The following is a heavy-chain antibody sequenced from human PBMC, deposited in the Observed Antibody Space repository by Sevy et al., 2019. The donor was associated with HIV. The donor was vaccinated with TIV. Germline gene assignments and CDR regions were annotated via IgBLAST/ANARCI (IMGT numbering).Heavy chain of an antibody. V-gene: IGHV1-24*01. CDR1: GYTLTELS. CDR3: ATGVTTRESVVQSWFDP. D-gene: IGHD1-1*01. J-gene: IGHJ5*02. CDR2: FDPEDGET. Sequence: ASVKVSCKVSGYTLTELSMHWVRQAPGKGLEWMGGFDPEDGETIYAQKFQGRVTMTEDTSTDTAYMELSSLRSEDTAVYYWATGVTTRESVVQSWFDPWGQGTLVTVSS.